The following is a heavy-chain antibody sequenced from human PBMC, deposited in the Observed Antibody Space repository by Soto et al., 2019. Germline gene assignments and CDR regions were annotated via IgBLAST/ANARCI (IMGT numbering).Heavy chain of an antibody. V-gene: IGHV4-39*01. CDR3: ARQLGGATSGARYFDV. J-gene: IGHJ4*02. D-gene: IGHD1-26*01. Sequence: PSETLSLTCTVSGSSILSSTYYWGWIRQPPGKGLEWIGSIYYTGTTYYNPSLKSRVTISIDTSKNHFSLKLTSVTAADTAVYYCARQLGGATSGARYFDVWGPGNLVTVSS. CDR1: GSSILSSTYY. CDR2: IYYTGTT.